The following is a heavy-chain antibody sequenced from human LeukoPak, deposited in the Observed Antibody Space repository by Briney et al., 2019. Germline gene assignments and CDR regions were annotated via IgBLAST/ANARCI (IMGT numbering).Heavy chain of an antibody. CDR2: IRYDGGNK. V-gene: IGHV3-30*02. D-gene: IGHD2-15*01. J-gene: IGHJ6*03. Sequence: GGSLRLSCAASGFTFSSYGMHWFGQPPAKGLDGVPFIRYDGGNKYHADSVKGRFTISRDNSKKTLSLQMNSLRAEDTAVYYCAKGAGILSPYYMDVWGEGTTVTVSS. CDR1: GFTFSSYG. CDR3: AKGAGILSPYYMDV.